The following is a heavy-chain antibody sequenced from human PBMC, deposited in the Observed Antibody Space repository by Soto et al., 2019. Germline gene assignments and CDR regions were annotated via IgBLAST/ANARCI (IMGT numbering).Heavy chain of an antibody. CDR3: ARSQGSSTSLEIYYYYYYGMDV. D-gene: IGHD2-2*01. CDR2: IIPIPGTA. CDR1: GGTFGSYA. J-gene: IGHJ6*02. V-gene: IGHV1-69*01. Sequence: QVQLVQSGAEVKKPGSSVTVSCKASGGTFGSYAISWVRQAPGQGLEWMGGIIPIPGTANYAQKFQGRVTNAADESRSTAYMEVSSLRSEDTAVYYCARSQGSSTSLEIYYYYYYGMDVWGQGTTVTVSS.